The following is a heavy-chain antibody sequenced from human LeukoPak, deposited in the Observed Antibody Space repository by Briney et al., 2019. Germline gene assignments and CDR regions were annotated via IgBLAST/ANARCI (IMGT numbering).Heavy chain of an antibody. V-gene: IGHV3-11*01. Sequence: GGSLRLSCAASGFNFNDYYMSWIRQAPGKGLEWVSYISSSGGTMYYADSVEGRFTISRDNSKNSPYLQMNSLRGEDTAVYYCARGLSSGWYRLGYWGQGTLVTVSS. CDR1: GFNFNDYY. D-gene: IGHD6-19*01. CDR2: ISSSGGTM. CDR3: ARGLSSGWYRLGY. J-gene: IGHJ4*02.